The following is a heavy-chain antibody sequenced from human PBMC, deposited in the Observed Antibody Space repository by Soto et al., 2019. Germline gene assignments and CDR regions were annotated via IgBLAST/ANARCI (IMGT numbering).Heavy chain of an antibody. J-gene: IGHJ4*02. CDR3: ARGRGYFGDYYFDY. Sequence: QVRLVQSGAEVKKPGASVKVSCNASGYTFTSYDINWVRQATGQGLEWMGWMNHNSGNTAYTQKFQGRVNMTRNTSISTAYMELSSLRSEDTAVYYCARGRGYFGDYYFDYWGQGTLVTVSS. CDR2: MNHNSGNT. V-gene: IGHV1-8*01. CDR1: GYTFTSYD. D-gene: IGHD3-10*01.